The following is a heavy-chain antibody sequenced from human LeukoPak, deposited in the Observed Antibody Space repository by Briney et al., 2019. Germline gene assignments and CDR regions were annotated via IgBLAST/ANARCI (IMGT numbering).Heavy chain of an antibody. D-gene: IGHD6-13*01. CDR1: GFTFVDYG. J-gene: IGHJ3*02. CDR3: ARKAAGKVKGAFDI. CDR2: INWNGGST. Sequence: GGSLRLSCAASGFTFVDYGMSWVRQAPGKGLEWVSGINWNGGSTGYADSVKGRFTISRDNAKNSLYLQMNSLRAEDTALYHCARKAAGKVKGAFDIWGQGTMVTVSS. V-gene: IGHV3-20*01.